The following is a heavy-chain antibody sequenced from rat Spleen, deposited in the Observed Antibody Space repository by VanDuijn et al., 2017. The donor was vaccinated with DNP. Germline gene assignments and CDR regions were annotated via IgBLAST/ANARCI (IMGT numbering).Heavy chain of an antibody. D-gene: IGHD4-3*01. V-gene: IGHV5-22*01. CDR2: ISYEGSST. CDR1: GFTFSDYN. J-gene: IGHJ2*01. Sequence: EVQLVESGGGLVQPGRSLKLSCAASGFTFSDYNMAWVRQAPKKGLEWVATISYEGSSTYYRDSVKGRFTISRDNAKSTLYLQMNSLRSEDTATYYCVRWNSGHFDYWGQGVMVTVSS. CDR3: VRWNSGHFDY.